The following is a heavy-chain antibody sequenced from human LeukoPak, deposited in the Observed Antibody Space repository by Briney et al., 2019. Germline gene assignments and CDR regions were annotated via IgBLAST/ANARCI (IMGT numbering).Heavy chain of an antibody. V-gene: IGHV3-30*03. Sequence: PGRSLRLSCAGSGFTFSHFGMHWVRQSPDKGLEWVAVIANDGSKQFYADSVKGRFIISRANSENTLYLEMNSLRSEDTAMYYCASWGAGGNSWGQGTLVTVSS. D-gene: IGHD3-16*01. CDR2: IANDGSKQ. CDR1: GFTFSHFG. J-gene: IGHJ4*02. CDR3: ASWGAGGNS.